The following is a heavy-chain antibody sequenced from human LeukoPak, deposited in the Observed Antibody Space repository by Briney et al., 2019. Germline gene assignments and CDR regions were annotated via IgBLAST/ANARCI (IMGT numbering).Heavy chain of an antibody. V-gene: IGHV3-74*01. CDR1: GFTFSIYW. Sequence: PGGSLRLSCAASGFTFSIYWMHWVSQAPGKGLVWVSRISSDGSNTIYADSVKGRFTISRDNAKNTLYRQMNSLRAEDTGVYYCARAKSGWFPPDYWGQRTLVTFSS. D-gene: IGHD6-19*01. CDR2: ISSDGSNT. CDR3: ARAKSGWFPPDY. J-gene: IGHJ4*02.